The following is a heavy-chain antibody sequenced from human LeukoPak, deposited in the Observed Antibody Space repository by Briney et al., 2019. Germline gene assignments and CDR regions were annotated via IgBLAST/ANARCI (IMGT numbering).Heavy chain of an antibody. CDR1: GFTSSTYD. CDR3: ARDGRGYSGYSPAVYFDY. CDR2: ISSGGSYI. J-gene: IGHJ4*02. D-gene: IGHD5-12*01. Sequence: GGSLRLSCAASGFTSSTYDMNWVRQAPGKGLEWVSSISSGGSYIYYADSVKGRFTISRDNAKNSLYLQMNSLRAEDTAVYYCARDGRGYSGYSPAVYFDYWGQGTLVTVSS. V-gene: IGHV3-21*01.